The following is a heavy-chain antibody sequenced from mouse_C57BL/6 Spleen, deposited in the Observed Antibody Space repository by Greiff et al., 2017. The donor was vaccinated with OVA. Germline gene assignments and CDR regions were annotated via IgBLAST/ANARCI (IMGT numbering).Heavy chain of an antibody. Sequence: VQLQQSGPELVKPGASVKIPCKASGYAFSSSWMNWVKQRPGKGLEWIGRIYPGDGDTNYNGKFKGKATLTADKSSSTAYMQLSSLTSEDSAVYFCARGYDGYPDYWGQGTTLTVSS. J-gene: IGHJ2*01. CDR2: IYPGDGDT. V-gene: IGHV1-82*01. CDR1: GYAFSSSW. CDR3: ARGYDGYPDY. D-gene: IGHD2-3*01.